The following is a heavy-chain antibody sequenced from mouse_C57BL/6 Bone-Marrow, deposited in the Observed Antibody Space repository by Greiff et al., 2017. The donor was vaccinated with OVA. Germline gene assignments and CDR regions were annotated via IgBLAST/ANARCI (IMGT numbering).Heavy chain of an antibody. Sequence: VKLLESGAELARPGASVKMSCKASGYTFTSYTMHWVKQRPGQGLEWIGYINPSSGYTKYNQKFKDKATLTADKSSSTAYMQLSSLTSEDSAVYYCAWLLRDYWGQGTTLTVSS. V-gene: IGHV1-4*01. CDR2: INPSSGYT. J-gene: IGHJ2*01. CDR1: GYTFTSYT. D-gene: IGHD2-3*01. CDR3: AWLLRDY.